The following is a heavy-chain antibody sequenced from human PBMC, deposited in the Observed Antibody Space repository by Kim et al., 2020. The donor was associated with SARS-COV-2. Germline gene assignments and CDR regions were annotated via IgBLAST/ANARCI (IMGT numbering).Heavy chain of an antibody. J-gene: IGHJ4*01. CDR1: GFTFDTNA. CDR3: ATDIHDSVSLLPYYFD. D-gene: IGHD3-10*01. Sequence: GGSLRLSCAVSGFTFDTNAMSWVRQAPGRGLEWVSSISGSGTHKYYADSVKGRFTSSRDNSKNTVYLQMNSLRAEDTALYYCATDIHDSVSLLPYYFD. CDR2: ISGSGTHK. V-gene: IGHV3-23*01.